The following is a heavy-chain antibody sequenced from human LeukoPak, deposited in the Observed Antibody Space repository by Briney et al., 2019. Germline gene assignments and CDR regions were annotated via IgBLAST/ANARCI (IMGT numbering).Heavy chain of an antibody. D-gene: IGHD1-14*01. V-gene: IGHV3-66*01. J-gene: IGHJ4*02. Sequence: QTGGSLRLSCAASEFSVGSNYMTWVRQAPGKGLEWVSLIYSGGSTYYADSVKGRFTISRDNSKNTLYLQMNSLRAEDTAVYYCAKATGYLLWGQGTLVTVSS. CDR1: EFSVGSNY. CDR3: AKATGYLL. CDR2: IYSGGST.